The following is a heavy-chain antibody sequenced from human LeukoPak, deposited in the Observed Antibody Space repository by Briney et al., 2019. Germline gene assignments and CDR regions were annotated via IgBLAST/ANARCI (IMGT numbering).Heavy chain of an antibody. CDR3: ARPAGDDFWSGQGWFDP. V-gene: IGHV4-39*01. Sequence: PSETLSLXCTVSGGSISSSSYYWGWIRQPPGKGLEWIGSIYYSGSTNYNPSLKSRVTISVDTSKNQFSLKLSSVTAADTAVYYCARPAGDDFWSGQGWFDPWGQRTLVTVSS. D-gene: IGHD3-3*01. CDR1: GGSISSSSYY. J-gene: IGHJ5*02. CDR2: IYYSGST.